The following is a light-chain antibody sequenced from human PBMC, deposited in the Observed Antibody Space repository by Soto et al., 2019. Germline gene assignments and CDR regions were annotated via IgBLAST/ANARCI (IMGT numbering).Light chain of an antibody. CDR2: KAS. CDR1: QSISSW. J-gene: IGKJ2*01. CDR3: QQYNSDSPYT. V-gene: IGKV1-5*03. Sequence: DIQMTQSPSTLSASVGDRVTITCRASQSISSWLAWYQQKPGKAPKLLLYKASSLESGGPSRCCGGGSGTDFTLTISSLQPDDFATYYCQQYNSDSPYTFGQGTKLEIK.